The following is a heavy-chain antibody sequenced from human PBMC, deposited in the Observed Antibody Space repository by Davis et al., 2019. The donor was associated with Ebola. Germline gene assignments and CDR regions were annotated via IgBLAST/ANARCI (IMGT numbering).Heavy chain of an antibody. CDR2: IYYSGST. CDR1: GGSISSYY. Sequence: SESLSLTCTVSGGSISSYYWSWIRPPPGKGLEWIGYIYYSGSTNYNPSLKSRVTISVDTSKNQFSLKLSSVTAADTAVYYCARGGVDYDILTGYHHYYGMDVWGKGTTVTVSS. CDR3: ARGGVDYDILTGYHHYYGMDV. V-gene: IGHV4-59*01. D-gene: IGHD3-9*01. J-gene: IGHJ6*04.